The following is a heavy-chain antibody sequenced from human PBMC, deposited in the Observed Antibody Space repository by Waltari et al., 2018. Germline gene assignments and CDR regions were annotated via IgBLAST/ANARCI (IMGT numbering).Heavy chain of an antibody. Sequence: QVQLVQSGAEVKKPGASVKVSCKASGYTFTSYDINWVRQATGQGLEWMGWVNPNSGNTEYAQKFQGRVTMTRNTSISTVYMELSSLRFEDTAVYYCARGNGNIAVPMNWYFDLWGRGTLVTASS. J-gene: IGHJ2*01. CDR1: GYTFTSYD. CDR3: ARGNGNIAVPMNWYFDL. CDR2: VNPNSGNT. D-gene: IGHD6-19*01. V-gene: IGHV1-8*01.